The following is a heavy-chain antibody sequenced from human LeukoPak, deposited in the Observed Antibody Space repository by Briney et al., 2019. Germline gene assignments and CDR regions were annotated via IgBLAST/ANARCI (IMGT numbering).Heavy chain of an antibody. CDR1: GASISSYD. D-gene: IGHD5-12*01. CDR3: ARRGGFGSYDSGNRFDP. Sequence: PSESLSLTCTVSGASISSYDWSWIRQPPGKGLEWVGYIYTSESTNYNPSLKSRVTISVDTSKNHFSLKLISVPAAHTAVHYCARRGGFGSYDSGNRFDPWGQGTLATVSS. CDR2: IYTSEST. V-gene: IGHV4-4*09. J-gene: IGHJ5*02.